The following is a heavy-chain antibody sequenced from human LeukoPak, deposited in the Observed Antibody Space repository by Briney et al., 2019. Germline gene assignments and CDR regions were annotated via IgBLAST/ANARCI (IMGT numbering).Heavy chain of an antibody. J-gene: IGHJ4*02. V-gene: IGHV1-18*01. Sequence: GASVKVSCKASGYTFTSYGISWVRQAPGQGLEWMGWISAYNGNTNYAQKLQGRATMTTDTSTSTAYMELRSLRSDDTAVYYCARVVDIVVVPASFDYWGPGTLVTVSS. CDR1: GYTFTSYG. D-gene: IGHD2-2*03. CDR3: ARVVDIVVVPASFDY. CDR2: ISAYNGNT.